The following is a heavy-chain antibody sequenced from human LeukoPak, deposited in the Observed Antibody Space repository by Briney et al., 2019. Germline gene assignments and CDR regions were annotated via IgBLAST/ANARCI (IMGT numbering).Heavy chain of an antibody. CDR2: ISPGDSDT. CDR1: GSRFISYW. J-gene: IGHJ6*02. Sequence: GASLKISCKGSGSRFISYWIAWVRLMPGKGLVWMGIISPGDSDTRSSPSFQAQVSISVDKSINTAYLQWSSLKASDTAMYYCARRVSGGMDVWGQGTPVTVSS. CDR3: ARRVSGGMDV. V-gene: IGHV5-51*01.